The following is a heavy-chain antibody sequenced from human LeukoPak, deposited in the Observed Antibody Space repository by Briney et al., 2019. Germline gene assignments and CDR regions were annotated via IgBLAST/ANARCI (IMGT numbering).Heavy chain of an antibody. V-gene: IGHV4-30-4*08. Sequence: SETLSLTCTVSGGSISSGDYYWSWIRLPPGKGLEWIGYIYYSGSTYYNPSLKSRVTISVDTSKNQFSLKLSSVTAADTAVYYCARERLVRGLDIWGQGTMVTVSS. D-gene: IGHD3-9*01. J-gene: IGHJ3*02. CDR2: IYYSGST. CDR1: GGSISSGDYY. CDR3: ARERLVRGLDI.